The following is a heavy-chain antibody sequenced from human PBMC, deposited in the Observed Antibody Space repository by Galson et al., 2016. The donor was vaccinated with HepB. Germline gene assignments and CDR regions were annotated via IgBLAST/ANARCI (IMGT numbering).Heavy chain of an antibody. CDR2: ITWNSGNI. Sequence: SLRLSCAVSGFNLNDYAMHWVRQAPGKGPEWVSSITWNSGNIGYADSVRGRFTISRDNGKMSLYLQMNDLRAEDTALYYCVKDRGFCSSSRCYAGAFDFWGEGTMLTVSS. CDR3: VKDRGFCSSSRCYAGAFDF. V-gene: IGHV3-9*01. CDR1: GFNLNDYA. D-gene: IGHD2-2*01. J-gene: IGHJ3*01.